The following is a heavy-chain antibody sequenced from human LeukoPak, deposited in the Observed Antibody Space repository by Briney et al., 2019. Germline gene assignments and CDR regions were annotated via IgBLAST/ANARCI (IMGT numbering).Heavy chain of an antibody. J-gene: IGHJ4*02. D-gene: IGHD4-17*01. Sequence: PGGSLRLSCAASGFTFSSSAMSWVRQPPGKGLEWIGEINHSGSTNYNPSLKSRVTIAVDTSKNQFSLKLSSVTAADTAVYYCARDRTSADSPPTTVTTGWGQGTLVTVSS. CDR3: ARDRTSADSPPTTVTTG. V-gene: IGHV4-34*01. CDR2: INHSGST. CDR1: GFTFSSSA.